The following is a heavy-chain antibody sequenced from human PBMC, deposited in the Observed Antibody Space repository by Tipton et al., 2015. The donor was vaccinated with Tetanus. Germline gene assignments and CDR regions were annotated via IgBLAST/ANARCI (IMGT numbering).Heavy chain of an antibody. D-gene: IGHD3-22*01. CDR3: ARFSYDSGGFYSYFDH. J-gene: IGHJ4*02. Sequence: TLSLTCTVSGDSISNYHRSWIRQPPGKGLEWIGYIYYGGSANYNPSLKSRLTISMDTSNDQLSLRLTSVTAADTAIYYCARFSYDSGGFYSYFDHWGRGTLVTVSS. CDR2: IYYGGSA. CDR1: GDSISNYH. V-gene: IGHV4-59*01.